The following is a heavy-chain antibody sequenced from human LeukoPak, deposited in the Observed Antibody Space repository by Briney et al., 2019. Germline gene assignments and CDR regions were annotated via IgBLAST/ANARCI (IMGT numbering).Heavy chain of an antibody. Sequence: SETLSLTCTVSGGSISSYYWSWIRQPPGKGLEWIGYIYYSGSTNYNPSLKSRVTISVDTSKNQFSLKLNSVTAADTAVYYCASTQLWSPLFDYWGQGTLVTVSS. CDR2: IYYSGST. CDR1: GGSISSYY. V-gene: IGHV4-59*01. CDR3: ASTQLWSPLFDY. J-gene: IGHJ4*02. D-gene: IGHD5-18*01.